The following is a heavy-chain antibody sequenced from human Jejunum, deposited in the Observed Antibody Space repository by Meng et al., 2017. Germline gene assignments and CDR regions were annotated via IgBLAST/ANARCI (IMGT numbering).Heavy chain of an antibody. D-gene: IGHD5-12*01. CDR1: GGSISMSGSYY. CDR3: ARELQYRGYNQYYFDY. CDR2: IYASGST. Sequence: LRLSCTVSGGSISMSGSYYWSWIRQPAGKGLEWIGRIYASGSTDYNDSFESRVTISLDTSKNQFFLKLSAVRAADTAVYYCARELQYRGYNQYYFDYWGQGTLVTVSS. J-gene: IGHJ4*02. V-gene: IGHV4-61*02.